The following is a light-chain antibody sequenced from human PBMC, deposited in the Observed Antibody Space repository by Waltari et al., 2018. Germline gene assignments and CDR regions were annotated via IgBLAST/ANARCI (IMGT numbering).Light chain of an antibody. CDR2: DAS. Sequence: DIQMTQSPSSLSASVGDRVTITCQASQDITNYLNWYQQKPGKAPKLLIYDASNLETVVPSRFSGSGSRTDFTFTISSLQPEDVATYYCQQYDNLPLTFGGGTKVEIK. CDR1: QDITNY. J-gene: IGKJ4*01. V-gene: IGKV1-33*01. CDR3: QQYDNLPLT.